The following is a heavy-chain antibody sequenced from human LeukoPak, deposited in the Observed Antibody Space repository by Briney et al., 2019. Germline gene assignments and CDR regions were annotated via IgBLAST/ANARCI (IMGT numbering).Heavy chain of an antibody. CDR2: INWNGGST. D-gene: IGHD3-3*01. V-gene: IGHV3-20*04. J-gene: IGHJ5*02. CDR1: GFTFDDYG. CDR3: AKDYDFWSGPPLRFDP. Sequence: GGSLRLSCAASGFTFDDYGMSWVRQAPGKGLEWVSGINWNGGSTGYADSVKGRFTISRDNSKNTLYLQMNSLRAEDTAVYYCAKDYDFWSGPPLRFDPWGQGTLVTVSS.